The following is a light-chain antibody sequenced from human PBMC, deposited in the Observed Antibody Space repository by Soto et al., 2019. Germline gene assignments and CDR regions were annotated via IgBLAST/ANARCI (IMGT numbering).Light chain of an antibody. CDR3: QQYYSTPTWT. CDR1: QSILYSSNNKNY. CDR2: WAS. J-gene: IGKJ1*01. V-gene: IGKV4-1*01. Sequence: DIVMTQSPDSLAVSLGGRATINCKSSQSILYSSNNKNYLAWYQQKPGQPPKLLIYWASTRESGVPDRFSGSGSGTDFTLTISNLQAEDVAVYYCQQYYSTPTWTFGQGTKVDIK.